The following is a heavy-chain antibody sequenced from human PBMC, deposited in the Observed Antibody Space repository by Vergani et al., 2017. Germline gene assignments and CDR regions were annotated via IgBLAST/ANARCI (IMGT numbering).Heavy chain of an antibody. J-gene: IGHJ4*02. V-gene: IGHV3-30*02. CDR3: AKVRDANQLPHY. Sequence: QVQLVDSGGGVVQPGGSLRLSCAASGFTFGGFGMHWVRQSPGKGLEWVAFISYDGTNQYYADSVKGLFTISRDNSKNTLYLQMNSLRAEDTAVYFCAKVRDANQLPHYWSQGTLVTVSS. CDR2: ISYDGTNQ. CDR1: GFTFGGFG. D-gene: IGHD2-2*01.